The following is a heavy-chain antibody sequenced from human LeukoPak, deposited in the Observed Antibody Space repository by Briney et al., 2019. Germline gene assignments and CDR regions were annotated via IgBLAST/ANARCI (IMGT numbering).Heavy chain of an antibody. J-gene: IGHJ5*02. D-gene: IGHD3-16*02. V-gene: IGHV1-18*01. Sequence: ASVKVSCKASGYTFTSYGISWVRQAPGQGLEWMGWISAYNGNTNYAQKLQGRVTMTTDTSTSTAYMELRSLRSDDTAVYYCARDHDHVWGSYRSHNRPSWFDPWGQGTLVTVSS. CDR3: ARDHDHVWGSYRSHNRPSWFDP. CDR2: ISAYNGNT. CDR1: GYTFTSYG.